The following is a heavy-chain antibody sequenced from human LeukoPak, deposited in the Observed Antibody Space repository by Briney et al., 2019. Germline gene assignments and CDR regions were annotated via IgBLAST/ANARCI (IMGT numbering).Heavy chain of an antibody. CDR1: GFTFSRYR. V-gene: IGHV3-30*18. J-gene: IGHJ4*02. D-gene: IGHD6-19*01. CDR2: ISYDGSNK. Sequence: PGGSLRLSCAASGFTFSRYRMSWVRQAPGKGLEWVAVISYDGSNKYYADSVKGRFTISRDNSRNTLYLQMSNLRPEDTAVYYCAKETSSGWHNLDYWGQGTLVTVSS. CDR3: AKETSSGWHNLDY.